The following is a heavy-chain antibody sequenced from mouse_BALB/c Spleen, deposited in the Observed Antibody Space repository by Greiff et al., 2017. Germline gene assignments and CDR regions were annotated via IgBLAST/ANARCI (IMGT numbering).Heavy chain of an antibody. J-gene: IGHJ2*01. V-gene: IGHV14-3*02. D-gene: IGHD2-4*01. CDR3: ARGYYDFWGFDY. CDR2: IDPANGNT. Sequence: DVKLVESGAELVKPGASVKLSCTASGFNIKDTYMHWVKQRPEQGLEWIGRIDPANGNTKYDPKFQGKATITADTSSNTAYLQLSSLTSEDTAVYYCARGYYDFWGFDYWGQGTTLTVSS. CDR1: GFNIKDTY.